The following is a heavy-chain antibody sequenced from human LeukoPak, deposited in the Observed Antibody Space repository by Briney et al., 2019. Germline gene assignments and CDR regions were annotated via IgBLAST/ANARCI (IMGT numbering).Heavy chain of an antibody. V-gene: IGHV4-30-2*01. D-gene: IGHD1-26*01. CDR3: ASVNSGGSTEAPDAFDI. CDR1: GGSISSGGYY. CDR2: IYHSGST. J-gene: IGHJ3*02. Sequence: SETLSLTCTVSGGSISSGGYYWSWIRQPPGKGLEWIGYIYHSGSTYYNPSLKSRVTISVDKSKNQFSLKLSSVTAADTAVYYCASVNSGGSTEAPDAFDIWGQGTMVTVSS.